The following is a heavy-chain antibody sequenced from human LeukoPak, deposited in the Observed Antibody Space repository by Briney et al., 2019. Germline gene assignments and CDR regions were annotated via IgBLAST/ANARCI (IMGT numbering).Heavy chain of an antibody. V-gene: IGHV1-69*15. Sequence: SVKVSCKASGGTFSSYAISWVRQAPGQGLEWMGRIVSTFGIANYAQKFQGRVTITAAEYTITAYMELSSLRSEHTAVYYCARVGAAKMVYWGQGPLFTVS. J-gene: IGHJ4*02. CDR3: ARVGAAKMVY. CDR1: GGTFSSYA. D-gene: IGHD2-15*01. CDR2: IVSTFGIA.